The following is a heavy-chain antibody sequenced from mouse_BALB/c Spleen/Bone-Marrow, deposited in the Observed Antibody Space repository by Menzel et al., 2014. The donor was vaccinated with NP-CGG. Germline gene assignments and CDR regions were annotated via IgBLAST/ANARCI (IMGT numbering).Heavy chain of an antibody. CDR2: IWAGGST. J-gene: IGHJ3*01. CDR1: GFSLTSYG. D-gene: IGHD1-2*01. V-gene: IGHV2-9*02. Sequence: VQGVESGPGLVAPSQSLSITCTVSGFSLTSYGVHWVRQPPRKGLEWLGAIWAGGSTNYNSALMSRLSITKDNSKSQVFLEMNGLQTDDTAMYYCARVFTTATWGFAYWGQGTLVTVSA. CDR3: ARVFTTATWGFAY.